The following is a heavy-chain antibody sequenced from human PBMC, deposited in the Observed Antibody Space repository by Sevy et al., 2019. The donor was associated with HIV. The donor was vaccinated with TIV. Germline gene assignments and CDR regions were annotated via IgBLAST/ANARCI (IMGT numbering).Heavy chain of an antibody. CDR3: VIGAGRSDAVGLDY. CDR1: GFTFSDYG. D-gene: IGHD3-16*01. CDR2: ISYDGSDI. Sequence: GGSLRLSCEVSGFTFSDYGMHWVRQAPGKGLEWLAVISYDGSDIYYPDSVGGRFTVSRDNSKNTLYLQMNSLRPADTSIYHVVIGAGRSDAVGLDYWGQGHLLTYSS. V-gene: IGHV3-30*03. J-gene: IGHJ4*02.